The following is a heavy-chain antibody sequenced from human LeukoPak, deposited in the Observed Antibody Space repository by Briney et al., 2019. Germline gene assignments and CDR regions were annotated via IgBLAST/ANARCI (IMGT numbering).Heavy chain of an antibody. D-gene: IGHD6-6*01. CDR3: ATDNGASRLRD. Sequence: SETLSLTCAVYGGSFSDYYWSWIRQPPGKKLEWIGEINHSGSTNYNPSLKSRVSISVDTSKKQFSLKLSSVTAADTAVYYCATDNGASRLRDWGQGTLVTVSS. CDR2: INHSGST. V-gene: IGHV4-34*01. J-gene: IGHJ4*02. CDR1: GGSFSDYY.